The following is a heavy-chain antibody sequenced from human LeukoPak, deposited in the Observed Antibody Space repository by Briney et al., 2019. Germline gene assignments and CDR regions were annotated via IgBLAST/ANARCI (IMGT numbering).Heavy chain of an antibody. D-gene: IGHD3-22*01. V-gene: IGHV4-59*08. Sequence: SETLSLTCTVSGGSISSYYWSWIRQPPGKGLEWIGYIYYSGSTNYNPSLKSRVTISVDTSKNQFSLKLSSVTAADTAVYYCATHRIVTVIFDYWGQGTLVTVSS. J-gene: IGHJ4*02. CDR2: IYYSGST. CDR3: ATHRIVTVIFDY. CDR1: GGSISSYY.